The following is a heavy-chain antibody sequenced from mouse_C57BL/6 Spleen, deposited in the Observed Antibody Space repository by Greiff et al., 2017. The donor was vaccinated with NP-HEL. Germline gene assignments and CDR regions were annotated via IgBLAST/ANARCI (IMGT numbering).Heavy chain of an antibody. CDR1: GFTFSDYY. J-gene: IGHJ4*01. CDR3: ARQYDYDGYAMDY. CDR2: ISNGGGST. D-gene: IGHD2-4*01. V-gene: IGHV5-12*01. Sequence: EVMLVESGGGLVQPGGSLKLSCAASGFTFSDYYMYWVRQTPEKRLEWVAYISNGGGSTYYPDTVKGRFTISRDNAKNTLYLQMSRLKSEDTAMYYCARQYDYDGYAMDYWGQGTSVTVSS.